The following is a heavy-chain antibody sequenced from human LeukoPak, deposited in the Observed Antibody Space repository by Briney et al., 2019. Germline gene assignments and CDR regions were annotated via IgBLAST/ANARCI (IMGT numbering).Heavy chain of an antibody. CDR2: IKQDGSEK. CDR3: ARDPGMVRGVIKGHFSYYYYGMDV. V-gene: IGHV3-7*01. D-gene: IGHD3-10*01. Sequence: TGGSLRLSCAASGFTFSSYWMSWVRQAPEKGLEWVANIKQDGSEKYYVDSVKGRFTISRDNAKNSLYLQMKSLRAEDTAVYYCARDPGMVRGVIKGHFSYYYYGMDVWGKGTTVTVSS. J-gene: IGHJ6*04. CDR1: GFTFSSYW.